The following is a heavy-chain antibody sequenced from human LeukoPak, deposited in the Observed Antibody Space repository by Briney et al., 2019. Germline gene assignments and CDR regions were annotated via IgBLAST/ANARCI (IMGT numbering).Heavy chain of an antibody. D-gene: IGHD2-2*01. J-gene: IGHJ3*02. CDR3: AKDDKDIVVVPAGGAFDI. CDR2: ISGSGGST. V-gene: IGHV3-23*01. CDR1: GFTFSSYA. Sequence: TGGSLRLSCAASGFTFSSYAMSWVRQAPGKGLEWVSAISGSGGSTYYADSVKGRFTISRDNSKNTLYLQMNSLRAEDTAVYYCAKDDKDIVVVPAGGAFDIWGQGTMVTVSS.